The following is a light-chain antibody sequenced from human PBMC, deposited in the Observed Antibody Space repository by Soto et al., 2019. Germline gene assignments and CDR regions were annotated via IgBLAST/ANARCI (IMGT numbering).Light chain of an antibody. CDR1: QSVSSN. CDR2: GAS. Sequence: EIVLTQSPATLSVSPGERATLSCRASQSVSSNLAWYQQKAGQAPRLLMYGASKRAIGLPARFSGSGSGTEFTLTITSLQSEDFAVYYCQQYNNWPQTFGQGTKVDI. J-gene: IGKJ1*01. V-gene: IGKV3-15*01. CDR3: QQYNNWPQT.